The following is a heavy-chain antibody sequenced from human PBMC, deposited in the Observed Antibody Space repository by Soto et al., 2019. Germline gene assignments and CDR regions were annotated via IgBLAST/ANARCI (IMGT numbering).Heavy chain of an antibody. J-gene: IGHJ5*02. V-gene: IGHV4-59*01. Sequence: SETLSLTCTVSGASISSYAWSWIRQPPGKGLEWIGYIYYSGIANYNPSLKSRLTISVGTSKNQFSLKLSSLTAADTAVYYCARESNTSGWHAGFDPWGQGTLVTVSS. CDR1: GASISSYA. D-gene: IGHD6-19*01. CDR2: IYYSGIA. CDR3: ARESNTSGWHAGFDP.